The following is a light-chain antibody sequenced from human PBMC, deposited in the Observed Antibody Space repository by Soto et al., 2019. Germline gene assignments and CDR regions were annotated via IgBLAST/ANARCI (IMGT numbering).Light chain of an antibody. CDR1: QSVRSN. CDR3: QQYGNSPIT. V-gene: IGKV3-20*01. J-gene: IGKJ5*01. Sequence: IVMTQSPSTLSVSPGEGVTLSCRAGQSVRSNLAWYQQKPGQAPRLLIYGTSSRATGIPDRFSGSGSGTDFTLPISSLEPEDFAVYYCQQYGNSPITFGQGTRLEI. CDR2: GTS.